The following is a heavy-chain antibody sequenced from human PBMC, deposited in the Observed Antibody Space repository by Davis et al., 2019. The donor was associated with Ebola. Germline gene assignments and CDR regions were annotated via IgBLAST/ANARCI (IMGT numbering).Heavy chain of an antibody. CDR2: ISAYNGNT. CDR3: ATGYCSSTSCHYYYYGMDV. CDR1: GYTFTSYG. J-gene: IGHJ6*02. Sequence: ASVKVSCKASGYTFTSYGISWVRQAPGQGVEWMGWISAYNGNTNYAQKFQGRVTMTEDTSTDTAYMELSSLRSEDTAVYYCATGYCSSTSCHYYYYGMDVWGQGTTVTVSS. V-gene: IGHV1-18*01. D-gene: IGHD2-2*01.